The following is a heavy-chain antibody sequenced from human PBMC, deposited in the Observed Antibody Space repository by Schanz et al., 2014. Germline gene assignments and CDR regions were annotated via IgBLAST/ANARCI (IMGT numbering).Heavy chain of an antibody. CDR3: ARDDAWAFDY. V-gene: IGHV3-48*02. Sequence: EMQLVESGGGLIQPGGSLRLSCAASGFSFSDYSMNWVRQAPGKGLEWISYIKISGDVFYTDSVKGRFTISRDNAKSSLYLQMGSLRDDDTAVYYCARDDAWAFDYWGHGTLVTVSS. D-gene: IGHD7-27*01. J-gene: IGHJ4*01. CDR2: IKISGDV. CDR1: GFSFSDYS.